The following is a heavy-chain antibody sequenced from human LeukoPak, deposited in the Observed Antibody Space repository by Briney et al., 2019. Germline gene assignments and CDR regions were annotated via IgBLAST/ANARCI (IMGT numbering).Heavy chain of an antibody. V-gene: IGHV1-3*01. CDR1: GYTFTSYA. Sequence: GASATVSCKASGYTFTSYAMHWVRQAPGQRLEWMGWINAGNGNTKYSQKFQGRVTMTTDTSTSTAYMELRSLRSDDTAVYYCARRRVATTLYYFDYWGQGTLVTVSS. D-gene: IGHD5-12*01. J-gene: IGHJ4*02. CDR2: INAGNGNT. CDR3: ARRRVATTLYYFDY.